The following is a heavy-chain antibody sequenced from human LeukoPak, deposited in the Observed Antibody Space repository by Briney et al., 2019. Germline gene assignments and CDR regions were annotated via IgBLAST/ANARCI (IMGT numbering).Heavy chain of an antibody. D-gene: IGHD5-18*01. CDR1: GGSISSGSYY. V-gene: IGHV4-61*02. Sequence: SETLSLXCTVSGGSISSGSYYWSWIRQPAGKGLEWIARSYTSGSTNYNPSLKSRVTMSVDTSKNQFSLKLSSVTAADTAVYYCAREVQLWFRGNYYYYMDVWGKGTTVTVSS. CDR3: AREVQLWFRGNYYYYMDV. CDR2: SYTSGST. J-gene: IGHJ6*03.